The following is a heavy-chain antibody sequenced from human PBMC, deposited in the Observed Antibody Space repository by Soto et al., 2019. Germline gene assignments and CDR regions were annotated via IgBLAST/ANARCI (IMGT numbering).Heavy chain of an antibody. J-gene: IGHJ4*02. CDR1: GGTFSSYA. V-gene: IGHV1-69*01. CDR3: ARGYPGRGGMLVVVSYYFDY. CDR2: ILPIFGTA. Sequence: QVQLVQSGAEVKKPGSSVKVSCKASGGTFSSYAISWVRQAPGQGLEWMGGILPIFGTANYAQKFQGRVTIAGDESTRTAYMELSSLRSEDTAVYYCARGYPGRGGMLVVVSYYFDYWGQGTLVTVSS. D-gene: IGHD3-22*01.